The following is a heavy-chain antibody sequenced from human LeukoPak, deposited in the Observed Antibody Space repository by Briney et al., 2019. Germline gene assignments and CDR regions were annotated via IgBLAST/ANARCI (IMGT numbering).Heavy chain of an antibody. D-gene: IGHD3-22*01. J-gene: IGHJ6*02. CDR3: ARDSRNYGMDV. V-gene: IGHV3-66*02. CDR2: IYSGGST. Sequence: GGSLTLSCAASGFTVSSNYMSWVRQPPGKGLEWVSVIYSGGSTYYADSVKGRFTISRDNTKNTLYLQMNSLRAEDTAVYYCARDSRNYGMDVWGQGTTVTVSS. CDR1: GFTVSSNY.